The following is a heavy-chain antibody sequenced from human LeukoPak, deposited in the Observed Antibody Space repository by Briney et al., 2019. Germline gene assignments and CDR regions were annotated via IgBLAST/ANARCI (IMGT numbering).Heavy chain of an antibody. CDR2: IYTSGST. V-gene: IGHV4-61*02. CDR3: AREDGGSYSWFDP. J-gene: IGHJ5*02. D-gene: IGHD1-26*01. Sequence: SETLSLTCTVSGGSISSGSYYWSWIRQPAGKGLEWIGRIYTSGSTNYNPSLKSRVTMSVDTSKNQFSLKLSSVTAADTAVYYCAREDGGSYSWFDPWGQGTLVTVSS. CDR1: GGSISSGSYY.